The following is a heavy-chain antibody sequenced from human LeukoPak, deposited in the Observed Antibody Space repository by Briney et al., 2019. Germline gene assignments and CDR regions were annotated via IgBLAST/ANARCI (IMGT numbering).Heavy chain of an antibody. D-gene: IGHD3-10*01. CDR3: AKGRPLPRRGAFDI. CDR2: LSNSGGTT. CDR1: GFTFSSYA. V-gene: IGHV3-23*01. J-gene: IGHJ3*02. Sequence: GGSLRLSCAASGFTFSSYAMSWVRQAPGKGLEWVSVLSNSGGTTYYADSVKGRFTISRDNSKNTLNLQMNSLRAEDTALYYCAKGRPLPRRGAFDIWGQGTMVTVSS.